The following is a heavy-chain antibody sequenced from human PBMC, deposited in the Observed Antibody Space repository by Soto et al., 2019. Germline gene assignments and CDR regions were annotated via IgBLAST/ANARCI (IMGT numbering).Heavy chain of an antibody. Sequence: QVHLVQSGAEVKNPGASVKVSCKASGYSFTRYGIGWARQAPGQGLEWMGWINAYNGNTNYAQNLQGRLTLTTDTSTNTAYMELRSLRSNDTAIYYCAMVDVYVTPSPQDVWGQGTTVTVSS. J-gene: IGHJ6*02. CDR1: GYSFTRYG. CDR2: INAYNGNT. CDR3: AMVDVYVTPSPQDV. V-gene: IGHV1-18*01. D-gene: IGHD3-16*01.